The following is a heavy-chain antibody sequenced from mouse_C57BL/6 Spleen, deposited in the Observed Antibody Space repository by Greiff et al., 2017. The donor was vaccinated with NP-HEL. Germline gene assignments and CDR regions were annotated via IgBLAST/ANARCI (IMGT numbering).Heavy chain of an antibody. CDR1: GYTFTTYP. CDR3: AVWLRRDYFDY. V-gene: IGHV1-47*01. J-gene: IGHJ2*01. D-gene: IGHD2-2*01. CDR2: FHPYNDDT. Sequence: SGAELVKPGASVKMSCKASGYTFTTYPIEWMKQNHGKSLEWIGNFHPYNDDTNYNQKFKGKATLTVDTSSSTAYMQLSSLTSEDSAVYYCAVWLRRDYFDYWGQGTTLTVSS.